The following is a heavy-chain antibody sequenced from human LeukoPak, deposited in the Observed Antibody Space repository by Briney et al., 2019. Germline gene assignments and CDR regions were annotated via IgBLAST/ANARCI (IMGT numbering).Heavy chain of an antibody. J-gene: IGHJ5*02. D-gene: IGHD3-10*01. CDR2: ISSSSSYT. CDR3: AREFGYYGSGIPRFDP. V-gene: IGHV3-11*06. CDR1: GFTFSDYY. Sequence: GGSLRLSCAASGFTFSDYYMSWIRQAPGKGLEWVSYISSSSSYTNYADSVKGRFTISRDNAKNSLYLQMNSLRAEDTAVYYCAREFGYYGSGIPRFDPWGQGTLVTVSS.